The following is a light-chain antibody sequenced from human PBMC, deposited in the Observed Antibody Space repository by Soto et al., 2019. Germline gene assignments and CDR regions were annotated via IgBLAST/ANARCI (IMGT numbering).Light chain of an antibody. CDR1: SSDVGGYNY. Sequence: QSAPTQPRSVSGSLGQSVTISCTGTSSDVGGYNYVSWYQQHPGKAPKLMIYDVSKRPSGVPDRFSGSKSGNTASLTISGLQAEDEADYYCCSYAGSYTWVFGGGTKLTVL. J-gene: IGLJ3*02. CDR3: CSYAGSYTWV. V-gene: IGLV2-11*01. CDR2: DVS.